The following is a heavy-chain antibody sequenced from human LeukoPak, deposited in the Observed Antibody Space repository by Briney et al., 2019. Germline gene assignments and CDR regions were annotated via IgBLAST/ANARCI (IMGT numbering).Heavy chain of an antibody. J-gene: IGHJ4*02. CDR2: IYYSGST. CDR1: GGSISSYY. Sequence: PSETLSLTCTVSGGSISSYYWSWIRQPPGKGLEWIGYIYYSGSTNYNPSLKSRVTISVDTSKNQFSLKLSSVTAADTAVYYCARERSGSYRGLDYWGQGTLVTVSS. V-gene: IGHV4-59*01. CDR3: ARERSGSYRGLDY. D-gene: IGHD1-26*01.